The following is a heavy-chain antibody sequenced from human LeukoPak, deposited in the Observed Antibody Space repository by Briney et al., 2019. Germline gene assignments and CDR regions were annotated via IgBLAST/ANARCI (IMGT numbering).Heavy chain of an antibody. D-gene: IGHD6-13*01. CDR2: ISSSSPYI. V-gene: IGHV3-21*01. Sequence: PGGSLRLSCAASGFTFSSYNMNWVRQAPGKGLEWVSSISSSSPYIYYADSVKGRFTISRDNAENSLYLQMNSLRAEDTAVYYCAGRSPVSLVIAAAAPPPVEVDYWGQGTLVTVSS. CDR1: GFTFSSYN. J-gene: IGHJ4*02. CDR3: AGRSPVSLVIAAAAPPPVEVDY.